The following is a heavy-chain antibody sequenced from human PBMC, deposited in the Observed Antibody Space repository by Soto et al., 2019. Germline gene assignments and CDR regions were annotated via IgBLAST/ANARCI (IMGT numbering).Heavy chain of an antibody. D-gene: IGHD2-15*01. V-gene: IGHV4-31*03. CDR3: ARRAGSGGSYYYFDY. CDR1: GGSISSGGYY. Sequence: SETLSLTCTVSGGSISSGGYYWSWIRQHPGKGLEWIGYIYYSGSTYYNPSLKSRVTISVDTSKNQFSLKLSSVTAADTAVYYCARRAGSGGSYYYFDYWGQGTLVTVSS. CDR2: IYYSGST. J-gene: IGHJ4*02.